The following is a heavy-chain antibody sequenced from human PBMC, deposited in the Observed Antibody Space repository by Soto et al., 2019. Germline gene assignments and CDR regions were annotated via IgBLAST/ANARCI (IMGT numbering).Heavy chain of an antibody. CDR1: GYTVTSYG. CDR3: ARGVSSGPPGAFDI. V-gene: IGHV1-18*04. D-gene: IGHD6-19*01. J-gene: IGHJ3*02. CDR2: ISAYNGNT. Sequence: ASVKVSCKASGYTVTSYGISCVRQAPGQGLEWMGWISAYNGNTNYAQKLQGRVTMTTDTSTSTAYMELRSLRSDDTAVYYCARGVSSGPPGAFDIWGQGTMVTVSS.